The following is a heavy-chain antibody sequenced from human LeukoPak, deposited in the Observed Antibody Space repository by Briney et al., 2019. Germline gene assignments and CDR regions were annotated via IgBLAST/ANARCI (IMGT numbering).Heavy chain of an antibody. V-gene: IGHV4-30-4*01. D-gene: IGHD3-3*01. J-gene: IGHJ4*02. CDR1: GGSISSGDYY. CDR3: ARDGVGHTRHYFDY. CDR2: IYYSGST. Sequence: PSETLSLTCTVSGGSISSGDYYWSWIRQPPGKGLEWIGYIYYSGSTYYNPSLKSRVTISVGTSKNQFSLKLSSVTAADTAVYYCARDGVGHTRHYFDYWGQGTLVTVSS.